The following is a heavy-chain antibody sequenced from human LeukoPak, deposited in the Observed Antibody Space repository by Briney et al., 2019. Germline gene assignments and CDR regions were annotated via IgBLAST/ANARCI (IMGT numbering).Heavy chain of an antibody. Sequence: PGGSLRLSCAASGFTFITHWMIWARQAPGKGLEWVANVKQDGSEKYYVDSVKGRFTISRVNAKNSLYLQMNSLRAEDTAVYYCATGRAAHLFDYWGQGTLVTVSS. CDR1: GFTFITHW. D-gene: IGHD6-6*01. CDR3: ATGRAAHLFDY. CDR2: VKQDGSEK. V-gene: IGHV3-7*01. J-gene: IGHJ4*02.